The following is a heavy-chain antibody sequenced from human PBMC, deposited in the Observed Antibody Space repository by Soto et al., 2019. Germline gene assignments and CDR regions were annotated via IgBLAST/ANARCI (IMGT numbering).Heavy chain of an antibody. D-gene: IGHD1-1*01. CDR3: ARRYGGNLDY. V-gene: IGHV4-34*01. J-gene: IGHJ4*02. CDR2: INHSGST. CDR1: GGSFSGYY. Sequence: PSETLSLTCAVYGGSFSGYYWSWIRQPPGKGLEWIGEINHSGSTNYNPSLKSRVTISVDTSKNQFSLKLSSATAADTAVYYCARRYGGNLDYWGQGTRVTVSS.